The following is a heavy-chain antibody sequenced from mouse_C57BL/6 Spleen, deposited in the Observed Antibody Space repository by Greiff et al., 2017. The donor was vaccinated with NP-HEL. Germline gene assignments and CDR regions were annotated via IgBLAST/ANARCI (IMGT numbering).Heavy chain of an antibody. D-gene: IGHD1-1*01. J-gene: IGHJ1*03. CDR1: GFTFSDAW. CDR3: TVGGDYGSSYWYFDV. V-gene: IGHV6-6*01. Sequence: EVQLVESGGGLVQPGGSMKLSCAASGFTFSDAWMDWVRQSPEKGLEWVAEIRNKANNHATYYAESVKGRFTISRDDSKSSVYLQMNSLRAEDTGIYYCTVGGDYGSSYWYFDVWGTGTTVTVSS. CDR2: IRNKANNHAT.